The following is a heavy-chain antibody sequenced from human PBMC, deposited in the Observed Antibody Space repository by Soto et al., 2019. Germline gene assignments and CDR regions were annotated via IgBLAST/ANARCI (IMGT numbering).Heavy chain of an antibody. D-gene: IGHD6-19*01. V-gene: IGHV4-38-2*01. CDR1: GYSISSGHY. CDR2: VYHSGGT. Sequence: SETLSLTCAVSGYSISSGHYWGWIRQPPWKGLEWIGSVYHSGGTYSDPSLKGRVTISVDTSKNQFSLKLNSVTAADTAVYYCARVGVGAVAGIGPFDSWGLGTLVTVSS. CDR3: ARVGVGAVAGIGPFDS. J-gene: IGHJ4*02.